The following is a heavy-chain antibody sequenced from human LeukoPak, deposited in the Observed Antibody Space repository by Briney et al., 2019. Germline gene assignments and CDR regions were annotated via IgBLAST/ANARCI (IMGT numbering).Heavy chain of an antibody. D-gene: IGHD6-19*01. Sequence: GGSLRLSCAASGFTATSNYMSWVPQAPGQGLEWGSVFYSGGRTYYADSVKGRFTISRDNSKNTLYLQMNSLRAEDTAVYYCARVIYSSGWYEWGRREYDFDYWGQGTLVTVSS. J-gene: IGHJ4*02. CDR3: ARVIYSSGWYEWGRREYDFDY. CDR2: FYSGGRT. CDR1: GFTATSNY. V-gene: IGHV3-53*01.